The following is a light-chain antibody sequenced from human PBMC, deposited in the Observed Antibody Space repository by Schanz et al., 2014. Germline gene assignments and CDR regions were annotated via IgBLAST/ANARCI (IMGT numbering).Light chain of an antibody. CDR3: SSYRSTTSLGV. Sequence: QSALTQPPSASGSPGQSVTIPCTGTNSAVGGYNYVSWYQQHPGKAPKLMIFDVTNRPSGVSYRFSGSKSGNTASLTISGLQAEDEADYYCSSYRSTTSLGVFGGGTKLTVL. V-gene: IGLV2-14*03. CDR2: DVT. CDR1: NSAVGGYNY. J-gene: IGLJ3*02.